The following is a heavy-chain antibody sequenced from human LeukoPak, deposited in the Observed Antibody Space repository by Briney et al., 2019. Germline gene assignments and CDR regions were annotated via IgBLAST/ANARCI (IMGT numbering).Heavy chain of an antibody. CDR1: GGSISSYY. V-gene: IGHV4-59*01. CDR3: ARASHPVYYYDSSGYTPLYFDY. D-gene: IGHD3-22*01. J-gene: IGHJ4*02. CDR2: IYYSGST. Sequence: KTSETLSLTCTVSGGSISSYYWSWIRQPPGKGLEWIGYIYYSGSTNYNPSLKSRVTISVDTSKSQFSLKLSSVTAADTAVYYCARASHPVYYYDSSGYTPLYFDYWGQGTLVTVSS.